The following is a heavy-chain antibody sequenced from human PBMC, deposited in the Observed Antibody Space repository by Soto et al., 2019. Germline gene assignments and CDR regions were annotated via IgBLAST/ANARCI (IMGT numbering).Heavy chain of an antibody. CDR1: GFTFSSYG. V-gene: IGHV3-33*01. CDR2: IWYDGSNK. J-gene: IGHJ4*02. Sequence: PGGSLRLCCAASGFTFSSYGMHWVRQAPGKGLEWVAVIWYDGSNKYYADSVKGRFTISRDNSKNTLYLQMNSLRAEDTAVYYCARGVYDSSGYYYGAFDYWGQGTLVTVSS. D-gene: IGHD3-22*01. CDR3: ARGVYDSSGYYYGAFDY.